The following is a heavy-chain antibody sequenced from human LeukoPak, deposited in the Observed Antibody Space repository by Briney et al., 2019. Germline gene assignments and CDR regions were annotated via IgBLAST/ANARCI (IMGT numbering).Heavy chain of an antibody. Sequence: GASVKVSCKASGYTFTSYGISWVRQAPGQGLEWMGWISAYNGNTNYAQKLQGRVNMTTDTSTSTAYMELRSLRSDDTAVYYCARDPPYYDILTGYYAAAAFDIWGQGTMVTVSS. CDR3: ARDPPYYDILTGYYAAAAFDI. J-gene: IGHJ3*02. CDR2: ISAYNGNT. D-gene: IGHD3-9*01. CDR1: GYTFTSYG. V-gene: IGHV1-18*01.